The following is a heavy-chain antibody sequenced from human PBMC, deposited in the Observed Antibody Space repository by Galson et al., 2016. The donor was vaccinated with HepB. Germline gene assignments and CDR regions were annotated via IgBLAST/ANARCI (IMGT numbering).Heavy chain of an antibody. J-gene: IGHJ6*02. D-gene: IGHD2-15*01. CDR2: IIPVFGTA. Sequence: SVKVSCKASGGTFSTYAISWVRQAPGQGLEWMGRIIPVFGTANYAQKFQGRVTITADKSTSTAYMELSSLRSEDTAVYYCARDRLGAVMMVATTRRYYGMDVWGQGTTITVSS. CDR1: GGTFSTYA. V-gene: IGHV1-69*06. CDR3: ARDRLGAVMMVATTRRYYGMDV.